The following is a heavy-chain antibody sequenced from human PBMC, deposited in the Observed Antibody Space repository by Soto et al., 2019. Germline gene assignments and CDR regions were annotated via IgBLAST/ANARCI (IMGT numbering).Heavy chain of an antibody. V-gene: IGHV4-30-4*01. Sequence: QVQLQESGPGLVKPTQTLSLTCTVSGGSISSGDYYWSWISQPPGKGLEWIGYIYYSGSTYYIPSLKSRVTISVDTSKNQFSLNLCSVTAADTAVYYCARVGRDYVDYWGQGTLVTVSS. J-gene: IGHJ4*02. CDR3: ARVGRDYVDY. CDR1: GGSISSGDYY. CDR2: IYYSGST.